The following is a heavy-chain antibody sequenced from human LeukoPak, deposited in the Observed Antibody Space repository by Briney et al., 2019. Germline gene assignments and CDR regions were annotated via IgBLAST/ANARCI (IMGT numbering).Heavy chain of an antibody. V-gene: IGHV4-59*01. J-gene: IGHJ5*02. D-gene: IGHD6-13*01. Sequence: SETLSLTCTVSAGSISSYYWSWIRQPPGKGLEWIGYIYYSGSTNYNPSLKSRVTISVDTSKNQFSLKLGPVTAADTAVYYCARDRKAGIAAAGTPAWFDPWGQGTLVTVSS. CDR3: ARDRKAGIAAAGTPAWFDP. CDR2: IYYSGST. CDR1: AGSISSYY.